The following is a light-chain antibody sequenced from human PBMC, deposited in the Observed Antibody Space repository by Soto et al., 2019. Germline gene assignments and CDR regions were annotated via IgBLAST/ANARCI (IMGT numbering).Light chain of an antibody. V-gene: IGLV2-14*01. J-gene: IGLJ1*01. Sequence: QSALTQPASVYGSPGQSITISCTGTSSDVGDNNYVSWYQQHPGKAPKLMIYDVTHRPSGISNRFSGSKSGNTASLTISGLQAEDEADYYCSSYTSSSTLYVFGTGTKVTF. CDR2: DVT. CDR1: SSDVGDNNY. CDR3: SSYTSSSTLYV.